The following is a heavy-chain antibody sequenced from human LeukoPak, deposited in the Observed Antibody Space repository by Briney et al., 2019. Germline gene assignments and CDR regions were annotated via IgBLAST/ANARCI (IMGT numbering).Heavy chain of an antibody. Sequence: SETLSLTCTVSGGSISSGGYYWSWIRQPPGKGLEWIGYIYHSGSTYYNPSLKSRVTISVDRSKNQFSLKLSSVTAADTAVYYCARDRGTGTVDYWGQGTLVTVSS. CDR2: IYHSGST. CDR3: ARDRGTGTVDY. CDR1: GGSISSGGYY. J-gene: IGHJ4*02. V-gene: IGHV4-30-2*01. D-gene: IGHD1-1*01.